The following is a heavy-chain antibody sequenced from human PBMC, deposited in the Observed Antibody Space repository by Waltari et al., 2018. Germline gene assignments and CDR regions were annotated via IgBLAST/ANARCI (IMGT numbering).Heavy chain of an antibody. V-gene: IGHV5-51*01. CDR2: IYPGDSDT. CDR3: ARQDGTAGYCSGGSCYNAFDI. D-gene: IGHD2-15*01. J-gene: IGHJ3*02. CDR1: GYSFTSTW. Sequence: VQRVQSGAEVKKQGESLKISCKGSGYSFTSTWIGWVRKMPGKGLEWMGIIYPGDSDTRYSPSFQGQVTSSADKSISTAYLQWSSLKASDTAMYYCARQDGTAGYCSGGSCYNAFDIWGQGTMVTVSS.